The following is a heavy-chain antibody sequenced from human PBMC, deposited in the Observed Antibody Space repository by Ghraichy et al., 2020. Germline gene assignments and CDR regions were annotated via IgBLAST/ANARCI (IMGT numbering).Heavy chain of an antibody. CDR2: IGSSGRTR. Sequence: LTCAASGFTLSNYNMNWVRQAPGRGLEWVSYIGSSGRTRYYADSVKGRFTISRDNAKNSLYLQMSSLRDEDTAVYYCVRDCGVAYGMDVWGQGTTVTVS. J-gene: IGHJ6*02. V-gene: IGHV3-48*02. CDR1: GFTLSNYN. CDR3: VRDCGVAYGMDV. D-gene: IGHD2-21*01.